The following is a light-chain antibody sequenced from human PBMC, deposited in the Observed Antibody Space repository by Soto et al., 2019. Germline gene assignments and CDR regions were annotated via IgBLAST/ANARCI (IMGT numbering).Light chain of an antibody. CDR3: QQANSFPLT. V-gene: IGKV1D-12*01. CDR1: HDISSW. Sequence: DIQMTQSPSSVSASVGDRVTITCRASHDISSWLAWYQHKPVTAPSLLIYAASSLQSGVPSRFRGSGSGTDFALTIACLESEDLATYYCQQANSFPLTFGGGTKVEIK. J-gene: IGKJ4*01. CDR2: AAS.